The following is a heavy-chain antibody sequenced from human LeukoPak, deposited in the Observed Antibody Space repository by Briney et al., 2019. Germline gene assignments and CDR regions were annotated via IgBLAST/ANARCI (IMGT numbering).Heavy chain of an antibody. Sequence: ASVKVSCKVSGYTLSELSMHWVRQAPGKGLEWMGGFDPEDGETIYAQKFQGRVTMTEDTSTDTAYMELSSLRSEDTAVYYCATGYYYDSSGYYHDYWGQGTLVTVSS. CDR1: GYTLSELS. J-gene: IGHJ4*02. V-gene: IGHV1-24*01. D-gene: IGHD3-22*01. CDR2: FDPEDGET. CDR3: ATGYYYDSSGYYHDY.